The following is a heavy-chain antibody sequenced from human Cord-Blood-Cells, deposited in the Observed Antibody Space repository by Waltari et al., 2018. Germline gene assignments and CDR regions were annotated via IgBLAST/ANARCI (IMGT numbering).Heavy chain of an antibody. J-gene: IGHJ3*02. D-gene: IGHD3-3*01. CDR1: GFTFSGYG. CDR3: AKERGRFSYAFDI. V-gene: IGHV3-30*02. CDR2: IRYDGSNK. Sequence: QVQLVESGGGVVQPGGSLRLSCAASGFTFSGYGMHWVRQAPGKGLEWVAFIRYDGSNKYYADSVKGRFTISRDNSKNTLYLQMNSLRAEDTAVYYCAKERGRFSYAFDIWGQGTMVTVSS.